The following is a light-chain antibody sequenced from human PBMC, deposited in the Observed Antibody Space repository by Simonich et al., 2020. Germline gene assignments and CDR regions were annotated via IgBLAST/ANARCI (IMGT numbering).Light chain of an antibody. Sequence: DIVMTQSPDSLAVSLGERATINCKYSQSVLYSSNNKNYLACYQQKPGKPPKLLIYWASTRESGVPDRFSGSGSGTDFTLTISSLQAEDVAVYYCQQYYSTPLTFGGGTKVEIK. J-gene: IGKJ4*01. CDR1: QSVLYSSNNKNY. V-gene: IGKV4-1*01. CDR3: QQYYSTPLT. CDR2: WAS.